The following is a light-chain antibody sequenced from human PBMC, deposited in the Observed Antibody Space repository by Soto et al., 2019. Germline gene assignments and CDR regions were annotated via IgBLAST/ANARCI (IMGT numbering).Light chain of an antibody. V-gene: IGKV3-20*01. Sequence: VLTQSPGTLSLSPGERATISCRASQSITRFYLAWYQHKPGQAPRLLIYGASSRATGIPHRFSGSESGTAFTLTISRLEPEDCGVYYCQQSGCSPPYTFGQGTRLEIK. CDR1: QSITRFY. CDR2: GAS. J-gene: IGKJ2*01. CDR3: QQSGCSPPYT.